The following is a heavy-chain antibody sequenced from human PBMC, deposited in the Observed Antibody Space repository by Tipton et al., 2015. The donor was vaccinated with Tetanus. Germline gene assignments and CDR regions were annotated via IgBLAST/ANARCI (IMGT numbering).Heavy chain of an antibody. CDR3: AREADCSGGSCFSGDFDT. Sequence: SGFIFSSYGIHWVRQAPGKGLEWLAVSWYDGTDKYYADSVKGRFTISRDNSKNTLYLQMNSLRAEDTAVYYCAREADCSGGSCFSGDFDTWGQGTQVTVSS. CDR2: SWYDGTDK. V-gene: IGHV3-33*01. J-gene: IGHJ4*02. CDR1: GFIFSSYG. D-gene: IGHD2-15*01.